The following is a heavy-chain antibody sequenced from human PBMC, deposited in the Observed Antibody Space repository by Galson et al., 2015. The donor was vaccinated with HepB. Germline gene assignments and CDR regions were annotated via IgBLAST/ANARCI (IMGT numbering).Heavy chain of an antibody. CDR2: INSDGSST. CDR3: ATLSLDSSSWYVPYYYYYGMDV. D-gene: IGHD6-13*01. Sequence: SLRLSCAASGFTFSSYWMHWVRQAPGKGLVWVSRINSDGSSTSYADSVKGRFTISRDNAKNTLYLQMNSLRAEDTAVYYCATLSLDSSSWYVPYYYYYGMDVWGQGTTVTVSS. CDR1: GFTFSSYW. V-gene: IGHV3-74*01. J-gene: IGHJ6*02.